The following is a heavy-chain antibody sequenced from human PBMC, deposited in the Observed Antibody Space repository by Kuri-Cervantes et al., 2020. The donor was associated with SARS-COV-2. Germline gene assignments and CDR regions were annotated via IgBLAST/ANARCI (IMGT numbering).Heavy chain of an antibody. V-gene: IGHV3-30*02. CDR2: IRYDGSNK. CDR1: GFTFSSYG. Sequence: GGSLRLSCAASGFTFSSYGMHWVRQAPGKGLEWVAFIRYDGSNKYYADSVKGRFTISRDNSKNPLYLQMNSLRAEDTAVYYCHLEVVPAATPGYMDVWGKGTTVTVSS. D-gene: IGHD2-2*01. J-gene: IGHJ6*03. CDR3: HLEVVPAATPGYMDV.